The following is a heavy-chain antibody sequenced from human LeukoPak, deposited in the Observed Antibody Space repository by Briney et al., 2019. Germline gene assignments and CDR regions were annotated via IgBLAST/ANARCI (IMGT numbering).Heavy chain of an antibody. CDR3: ARDRARIAAAGTWFDP. D-gene: IGHD6-13*01. Sequence: ASVKVSCKASGYTLTSYGISWVRQAPGQGLEWMGWISAYNGNTNYAQKLQGRVTMTTDTSTSTAYMELRSLRSDDTAVYYCARDRARIAAAGTWFDPWGQGTLVTVSS. V-gene: IGHV1-18*01. CDR2: ISAYNGNT. J-gene: IGHJ5*02. CDR1: GYTLTSYG.